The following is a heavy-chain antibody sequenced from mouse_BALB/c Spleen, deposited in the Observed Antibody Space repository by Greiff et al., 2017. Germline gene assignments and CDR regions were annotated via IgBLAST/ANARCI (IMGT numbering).Heavy chain of an antibody. J-gene: IGHJ3*01. Sequence: DVKLQESGPGLVKPSQSLSLTCTVTGYSITSDYAWNWIRQFPGNKLEWMGYISYSGSTSYNPSLKSRISITRDTSKNQFFLQLNSVTTEDTATYYCAQSLYYYGSSYPAWFAYWGQGTLVTVSA. CDR3: AQSLYYYGSSYPAWFAY. V-gene: IGHV3-2*02. D-gene: IGHD1-1*01. CDR1: GYSITSDYA. CDR2: ISYSGST.